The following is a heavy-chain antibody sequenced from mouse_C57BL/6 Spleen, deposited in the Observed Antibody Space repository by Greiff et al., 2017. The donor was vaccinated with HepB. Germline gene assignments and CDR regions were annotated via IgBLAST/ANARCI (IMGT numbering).Heavy chain of an antibody. Sequence: QVQLQQSGPELVKPGASVKLSCKASGYTFTSYDINWVKQRPGQGLEWIGWIYPRAGSTKYSEKFKGKAKLTVDTSSSTAYMDLHILTYEDSAVYFCARETTLVATNYFDYWGQGTTLTVSS. V-gene: IGHV1-85*01. CDR2: IYPRAGST. D-gene: IGHD1-1*01. CDR3: ARETTLVATNYFDY. J-gene: IGHJ2*01. CDR1: GYTFTSYD.